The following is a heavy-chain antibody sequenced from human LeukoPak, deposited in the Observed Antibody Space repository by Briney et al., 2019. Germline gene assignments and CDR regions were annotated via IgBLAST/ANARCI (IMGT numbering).Heavy chain of an antibody. J-gene: IGHJ4*02. Sequence: GESLKISCKGSENSFTNCWIAWVRQMPGKGLEWMGNIYPGDSDTRYSPTFQGQVTISADRSSTTAYLQWSGLKASDTAMYYCARSVDSTTSTLPYWGQGTLVTVSS. V-gene: IGHV5-51*01. D-gene: IGHD5-18*01. CDR1: ENSFTNCW. CDR2: IYPGDSDT. CDR3: ARSVDSTTSTLPY.